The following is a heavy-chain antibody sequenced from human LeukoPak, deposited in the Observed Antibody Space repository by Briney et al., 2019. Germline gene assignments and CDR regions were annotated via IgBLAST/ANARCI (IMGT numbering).Heavy chain of an antibody. J-gene: IGHJ3*02. CDR2: IKQDGSEK. D-gene: IGHD3-3*01. Sequence: GGSLRLSCAASGFTFSNYWMTWVRQAPGKGLEWVASIKQDGSEKQYVDSVKGRFTISRDNAKNSLYLQMNSLRADDTAVFFCARVLRTAADAFDIWGQGTVATVSS. CDR3: ARVLRTAADAFDI. V-gene: IGHV3-7*03. CDR1: GFTFSNYW.